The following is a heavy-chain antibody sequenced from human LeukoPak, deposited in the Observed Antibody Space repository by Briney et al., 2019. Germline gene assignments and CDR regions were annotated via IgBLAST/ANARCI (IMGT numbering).Heavy chain of an antibody. CDR1: GGSISSGGHY. J-gene: IGHJ4*02. D-gene: IGHD5/OR15-5a*01. CDR2: IYYSGSA. Sequence: SQTLSLTCTVSGGSISSGGHYWSWHRQHPAKGLEWLGYIYYSGSAYYNPSLESRVTISINTPKNQFSLKLTSVTAADTAVHFCARGTLRLFDSWGQGTLVTVSS. CDR3: ARGTLRLFDS. V-gene: IGHV4-31*03.